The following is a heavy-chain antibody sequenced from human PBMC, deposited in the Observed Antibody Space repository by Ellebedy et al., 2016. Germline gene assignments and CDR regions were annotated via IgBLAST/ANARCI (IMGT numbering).Heavy chain of an antibody. CDR2: IYYTGTT. J-gene: IGHJ4*02. CDR3: ARIGGVSFGERPIDY. CDR1: GGSISRYY. Sequence: GSLRLSYIVSGGSISRYYWSWIRQPPGRGLEWIGNIYYTGTTNYNPSLQSRVTISLDTSKNQFSLRLTSVTAADTAVHYCARIGGVSFGERPIDYWGQGTLVTVSS. V-gene: IGHV4-59*01. D-gene: IGHD3-10*01.